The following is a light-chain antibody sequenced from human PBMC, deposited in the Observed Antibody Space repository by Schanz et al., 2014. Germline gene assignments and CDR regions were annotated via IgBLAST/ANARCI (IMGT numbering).Light chain of an antibody. CDR2: GNS. Sequence: QSVLTQPPSVSGAPGQRVTISCTGSSSNIGAGYGVHWYQQLPGTAPKLLIYGNSNRPSGVPDRFSGSKSGTSASLAISGLQSEDEADYYCAAWDDSLDAYVFGSGTKLTVL. CDR1: SSNIGAGYG. CDR3: AAWDDSLDAYV. V-gene: IGLV1-40*01. J-gene: IGLJ1*01.